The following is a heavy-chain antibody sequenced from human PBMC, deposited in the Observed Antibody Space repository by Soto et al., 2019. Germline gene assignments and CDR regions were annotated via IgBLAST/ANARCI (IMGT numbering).Heavy chain of an antibody. Sequence: QVQLVQSGAEVKKPGSSVKVSCKASGGTFSSYAISWVRQAPGQGLEWRGGIIPIFGTANYAQKFQGRVTITADKSTSTAYMELSSLRSEDTAVYYCAREGAYCTNGVCYGMDVWGQGTTVTVSS. CDR3: AREGAYCTNGVCYGMDV. J-gene: IGHJ6*02. CDR2: IIPIFGTA. D-gene: IGHD2-8*01. V-gene: IGHV1-69*06. CDR1: GGTFSSYA.